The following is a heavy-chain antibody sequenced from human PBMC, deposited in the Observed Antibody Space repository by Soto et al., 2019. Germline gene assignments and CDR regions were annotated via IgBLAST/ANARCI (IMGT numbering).Heavy chain of an antibody. CDR2: IYYSGST. CDR1: GGSISSYY. D-gene: IGHD3-22*01. J-gene: IGHJ4*02. Sequence: SETLSLTCTVSGGSISSYYCSWIRQPPWKGLEWIGYIYYSGSTNYNPSLKSRVTISVDTSKNQFSLKLSSVTAADTAVYYCARVGLYDSSGYYYFDYLGQGTLVTVSS. V-gene: IGHV4-59*01. CDR3: ARVGLYDSSGYYYFDY.